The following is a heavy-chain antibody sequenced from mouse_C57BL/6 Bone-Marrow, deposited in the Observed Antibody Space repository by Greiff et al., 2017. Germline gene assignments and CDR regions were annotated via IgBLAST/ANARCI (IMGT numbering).Heavy chain of an antibody. V-gene: IGHV1-63*01. J-gene: IGHJ1*03. Sequence: VQLQQSGAELVRPGTSVKMSCKASGYTFTNYWIGWAKQRPGHGLEWIGDIYPGGGYTNYNEKFKGKATLTADKSSSTAYMQLSSLTSEDSAIYYCARRPDGDWYFDVWGTGTTVTVSS. CDR2: IYPGGGYT. CDR1: GYTFTNYW. CDR3: ARRPDGDWYFDV.